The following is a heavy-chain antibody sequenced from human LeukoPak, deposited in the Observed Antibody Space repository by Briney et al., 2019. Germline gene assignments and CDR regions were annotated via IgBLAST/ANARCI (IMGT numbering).Heavy chain of an antibody. V-gene: IGHV3-74*01. J-gene: IGHJ3*01. Sequence: GGSLRLSCAASGFTFSSYWMHWVRQAPGKGLVWVSRINSDGSSASYADSVKGRFTISRDNAKNTLYLQMNSLRAEDTAVYYCTRGGSPPEALGDSFDFWGPGTMVTVSS. CDR3: TRGGSPPEALGDSFDF. D-gene: IGHD1-26*01. CDR2: INSDGSSA. CDR1: GFTFSSYW.